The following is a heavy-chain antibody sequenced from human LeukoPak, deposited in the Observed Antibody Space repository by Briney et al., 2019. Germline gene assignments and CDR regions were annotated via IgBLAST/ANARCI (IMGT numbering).Heavy chain of an antibody. CDR3: ASGLEETYYYYYMDV. V-gene: IGHV3-21*01. CDR2: ISSSSSYI. D-gene: IGHD3-22*01. CDR1: GFTFSSYS. Sequence: PGGSLRLSCAASGFTFSSYSMNWVRQAPGKGLEWVLSISSSSSYIYYADSVKGRFTISRDNAKNSLYLQMNSLRAEDTAVYYCASGLEETYYYYYMDVWGKGTTVTVSS. J-gene: IGHJ6*03.